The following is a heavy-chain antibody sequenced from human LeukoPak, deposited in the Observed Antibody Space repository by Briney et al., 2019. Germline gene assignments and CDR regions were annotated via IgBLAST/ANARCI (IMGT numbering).Heavy chain of an antibody. Sequence: SETLSLTCAVYGGSFSGYYWSWIRQPPGKGLEWIGEINHSGSTNYKPSLKSRVTISVDTSKNQFSLKLSSVTAADTAVYYCARAPTYSGKRLLRYFDLWGRGTLVTVSS. V-gene: IGHV4-34*01. CDR3: ARAPTYSGKRLLRYFDL. J-gene: IGHJ2*01. CDR1: GGSFSGYY. CDR2: INHSGST. D-gene: IGHD1-26*01.